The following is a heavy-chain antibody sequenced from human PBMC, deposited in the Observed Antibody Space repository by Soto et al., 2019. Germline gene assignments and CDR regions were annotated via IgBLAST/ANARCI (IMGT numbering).Heavy chain of an antibody. CDR1: GYTFTSYA. Sequence: GASVKVSCKASGYTFTSYAMHWVRQAPGQRLEWMGWINAGNGNTKYSQKFQGRVTITRDTSASTAYMELSSLRSEDTAVYYCARDIRPSASGGWYGYYYYGMDVWGQGTTVTVSS. J-gene: IGHJ6*02. CDR3: ARDIRPSASGGWYGYYYYGMDV. V-gene: IGHV1-3*01. CDR2: INAGNGNT. D-gene: IGHD6-19*01.